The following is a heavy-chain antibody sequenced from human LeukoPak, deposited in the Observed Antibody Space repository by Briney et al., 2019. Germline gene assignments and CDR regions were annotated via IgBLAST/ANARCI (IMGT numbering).Heavy chain of an antibody. J-gene: IGHJ5*02. CDR2: IYYSGST. CDR1: GGSISSYY. D-gene: IGHD3-10*01. V-gene: IGHV4-59*01. Sequence: SETLSLTCTVSGGSISSYYWSWIRQPPGKGLEWIGYIYYSGSTNYNPSLKSRVTISVDTSKNQFSLKLSSMTAADTAVYYCARFYGSGSYKVDPWGQGTLVTVSS. CDR3: ARFYGSGSYKVDP.